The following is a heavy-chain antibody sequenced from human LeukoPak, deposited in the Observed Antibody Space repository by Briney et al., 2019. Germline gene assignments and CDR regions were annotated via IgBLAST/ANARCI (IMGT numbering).Heavy chain of an antibody. J-gene: IGHJ4*02. D-gene: IGHD3-10*01. CDR2: IDFSGST. Sequence: PSETLSLTCTVSGGSISSYYWSWIRQPPGKGLEWIGDIDFSGSTNYNPSLKSRLTISVDASKNQFSLKLSSVTAADTAVYYCARHVGYYGSGSYLFDYWGQGTLVTVSS. CDR3: ARHVGYYGSGSYLFDY. CDR1: GGSISSYY. V-gene: IGHV4-59*08.